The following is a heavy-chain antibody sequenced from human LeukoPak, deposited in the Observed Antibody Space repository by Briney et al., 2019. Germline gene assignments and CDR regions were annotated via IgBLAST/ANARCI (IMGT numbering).Heavy chain of an antibody. CDR2: IYPGDSDT. CDR3: ARLSLEWLGCPDL. CDR1: GYSFTSYW. D-gene: IGHD3-3*01. Sequence: GESLKISCKGSGYSFTSYWIGWVRQMPGKGLERMGIIYPGDSDTRYSPSFQGQVTISADKSISTAYLQWSSLKASDTAMYYCARLSLEWLGCPDLWGEGTTVTVSS. V-gene: IGHV5-51*01. J-gene: IGHJ6*04.